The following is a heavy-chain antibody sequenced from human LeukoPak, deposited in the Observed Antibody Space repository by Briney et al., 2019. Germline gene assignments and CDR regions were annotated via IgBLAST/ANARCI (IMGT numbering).Heavy chain of an antibody. V-gene: IGHV3-33*01. J-gene: IGHJ4*02. Sequence: RPGRSLRLSCAASGFTFSSYGMHWVRQAPGKGLEWVAVIWYDGSNKYYADSVKGRFTISRDNSKNTLYLQMNSLRAEDTAVYYCARVPSSGSYFNPFDYWGQGTLVTVSS. CDR3: ARVPSSGSYFNPFDY. CDR1: GFTFSSYG. CDR2: IWYDGSNK. D-gene: IGHD1-26*01.